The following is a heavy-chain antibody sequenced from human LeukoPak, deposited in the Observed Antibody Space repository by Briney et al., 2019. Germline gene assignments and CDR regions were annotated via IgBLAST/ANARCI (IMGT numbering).Heavy chain of an antibody. J-gene: IGHJ5*02. D-gene: IGHD6-13*01. CDR3: ARQYLRESSWFHKGESDNWFDP. Sequence: SETLSLTCTVSGGSISSSSYYWGWIRQPPGQGLVWIRSIYYSGSTYYNPSLKSRVTISVDTSKNQFSLKLSSVTAADTAVYYCARQYLRESSWFHKGESDNWFDPWGQGTLVTVSS. CDR1: GGSISSSSYY. CDR2: IYYSGST. V-gene: IGHV4-39*01.